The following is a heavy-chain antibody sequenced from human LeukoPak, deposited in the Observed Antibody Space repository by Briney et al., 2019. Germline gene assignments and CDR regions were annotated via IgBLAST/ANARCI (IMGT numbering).Heavy chain of an antibody. Sequence: GGSLRLSCAASGFTFSSYAMSWVRQAPGKGLEWVSAISGSGGSTYYADSVKGRFTISRDNSKNTLYLQMNSLRAEDTAVYYCANRVNGQQLVQGAFGIWGQGQWSPSLQ. J-gene: IGHJ3*02. CDR2: ISGSGGST. D-gene: IGHD6-13*01. CDR1: GFTFSSYA. V-gene: IGHV3-23*01. CDR3: ANRVNGQQLVQGAFGI.